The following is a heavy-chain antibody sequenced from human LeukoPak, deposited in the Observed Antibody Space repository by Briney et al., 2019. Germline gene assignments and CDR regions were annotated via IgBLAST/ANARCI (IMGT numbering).Heavy chain of an antibody. D-gene: IGHD3-9*01. J-gene: IGHJ3*02. CDR3: ARSLRYFDWLLPPDAFDI. CDR1: GYTFTSYG. Sequence: GASVKVSCKASGYTFTSYGISWVRQAPGQGLEWMGWISAYNGNTNYAQKLQGRVTMTTDTSTSTAYMELRSLRSDDTAVYYCARSLRYFDWLLPPDAFDIWGQGTMVTVSS. CDR2: ISAYNGNT. V-gene: IGHV1-18*01.